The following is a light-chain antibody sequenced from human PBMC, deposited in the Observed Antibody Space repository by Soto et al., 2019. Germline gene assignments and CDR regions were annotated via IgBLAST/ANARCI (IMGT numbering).Light chain of an antibody. Sequence: EIVLTQSPGTLSLSPGERATLSCRASQSVSSSYLAWYQQKPGQAPRLLIYVASGRATGIPDRFSGSGSGTDFTLTISRLEPEDFAVYYCQQYGSSPPYTFGQGTKLEIK. CDR2: VAS. CDR3: QQYGSSPPYT. J-gene: IGKJ2*01. CDR1: QSVSSSY. V-gene: IGKV3-20*01.